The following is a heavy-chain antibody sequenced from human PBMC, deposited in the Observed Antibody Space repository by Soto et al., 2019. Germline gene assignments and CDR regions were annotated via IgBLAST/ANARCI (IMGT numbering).Heavy chain of an antibody. CDR1: GGTFSSYA. D-gene: IGHD5-12*01. J-gene: IGHJ4*02. CDR2: IIPIFGTA. V-gene: IGHV1-69*12. CDR3: ARERTGGYEPGDY. Sequence: QVQLVQSGAEVKKPGSSVKVSCKASGGTFSSYAISWVRQAPGQGLEWMGGIIPIFGTANYAQTFQGRVTITADESTSSVYVELSSLRSEDTAVYYCARERTGGYEPGDYWGQGTLVTVSS.